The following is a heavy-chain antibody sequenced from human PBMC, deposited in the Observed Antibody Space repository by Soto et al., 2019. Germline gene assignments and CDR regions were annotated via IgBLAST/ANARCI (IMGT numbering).Heavy chain of an antibody. CDR2: VSGSGANT. Sequence: EVQLLESGGGLVQPGESLRLSCAASGFIFSSCAMSWVRQAPGKGLEWVSGVSGSGANTYYADSVKGRFTISRDNSKNTLYLQMNSLRAEDTAVYYCAKGSYDLLTGYHIWYLVYWGQGTLVTVSS. V-gene: IGHV3-23*01. CDR3: AKGSYDLLTGYHIWYLVY. CDR1: GFIFSSCA. D-gene: IGHD3-9*01. J-gene: IGHJ4*02.